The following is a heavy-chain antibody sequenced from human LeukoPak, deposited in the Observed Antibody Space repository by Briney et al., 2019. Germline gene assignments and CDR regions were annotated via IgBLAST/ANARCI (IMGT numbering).Heavy chain of an antibody. V-gene: IGHV3-66*02. CDR3: ARGKAAVTTRGAFDI. CDR1: GLTVSSNY. D-gene: IGHD4-17*01. CDR2: VYTGGST. J-gene: IGHJ3*02. Sequence: GGSLRLSCAVSGLTVSSNYMSWVRQAPGKGLEWVSVVYTGGSTYYADSVKGRFTISRDNSKNTLYLQMNSLRAADTAVYYCARGKAAVTTRGAFDIWGQGTMVTVSS.